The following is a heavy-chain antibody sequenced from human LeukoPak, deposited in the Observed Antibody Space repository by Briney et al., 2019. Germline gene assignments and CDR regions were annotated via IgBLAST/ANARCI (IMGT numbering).Heavy chain of an antibody. CDR1: GGSTSSYY. D-gene: IGHD2-8*01. V-gene: IGHV4-59*01. Sequence: KSSETLSLTCTVSGGSTSSYYWSWIRQPPGKGLEWIGYIYYSGSTNYNPSLKSRVTISADTSKNQFSLKLSSVTAADTAVYYCARDGVGGGYYYYYGMDVWGQGTTVTVSS. CDR3: ARDGVGGGYYYYYGMDV. CDR2: IYYSGST. J-gene: IGHJ6*02.